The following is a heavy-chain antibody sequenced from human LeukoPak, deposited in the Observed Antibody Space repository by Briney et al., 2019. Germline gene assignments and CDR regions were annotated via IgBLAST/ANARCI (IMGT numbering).Heavy chain of an antibody. J-gene: IGHJ4*02. V-gene: IGHV4-34*01. Sequence: SETLSLTRAVYGGSFSGYYWSWIRQPPGKGLEWIGEINHSGSTNYNPSLKSRVTISVDTSKNQFSLKLSSVTAADTAVYYCARGAGNHDYWGQGTLVTVSS. CDR3: ARGAGNHDY. CDR2: INHSGST. D-gene: IGHD4-23*01. CDR1: GGSFSGYY.